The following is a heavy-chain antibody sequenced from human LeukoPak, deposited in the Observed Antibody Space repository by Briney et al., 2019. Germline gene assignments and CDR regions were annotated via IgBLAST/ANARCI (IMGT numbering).Heavy chain of an antibody. Sequence: ASVKVSCKASGYTFTSYGISWVRQAPGQGLEWMGWISAYNGNTNYAQKLQGRVTMTTDTSTSTAYMELRSLRSDDTAVYYCARDTAMDQYGGFDYWGQGTLVTVSS. J-gene: IGHJ4*02. CDR2: ISAYNGNT. CDR3: ARDTAMDQYGGFDY. D-gene: IGHD5-18*01. V-gene: IGHV1-18*01. CDR1: GYTFTSYG.